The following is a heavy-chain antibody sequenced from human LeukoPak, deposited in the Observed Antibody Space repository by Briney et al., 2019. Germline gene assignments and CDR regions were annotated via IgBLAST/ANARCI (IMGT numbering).Heavy chain of an antibody. J-gene: IGHJ4*02. V-gene: IGHV3-7*03. Sequence: PGGSLRLSCAASGFTFSSYWMSWVRQAPGKGLEWVANRKQDGSEKYYVDSVKGRFTISRDNAKNSLYLQMNSLRAEDTAVYYCARDRGVTASCFDYWGQGTLVTVSS. CDR2: RKQDGSEK. CDR1: GFTFSSYW. CDR3: ARDRGVTASCFDY. D-gene: IGHD2-21*02.